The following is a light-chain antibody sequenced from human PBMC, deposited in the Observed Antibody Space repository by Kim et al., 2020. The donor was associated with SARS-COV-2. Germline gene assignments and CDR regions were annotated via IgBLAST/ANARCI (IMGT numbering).Light chain of an antibody. Sequence: SVGDRVTITCRASQGISNYVAWYQQKPGKVPKLLIYAASTLQSGVPSRFSGSGSGTDFTLTISSLQPEDVATYYCQKYNSAPLFTFGPGTKVDIK. CDR1: QGISNY. CDR2: AAS. CDR3: QKYNSAPLFT. J-gene: IGKJ3*01. V-gene: IGKV1-27*01.